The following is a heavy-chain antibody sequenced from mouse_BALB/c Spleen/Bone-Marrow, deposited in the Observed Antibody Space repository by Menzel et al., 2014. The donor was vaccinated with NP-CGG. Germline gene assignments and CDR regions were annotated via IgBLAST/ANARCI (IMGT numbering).Heavy chain of an antibody. Sequence: VQLQHSGPELVKPGASVKISCKASGYTFTDYNMHWVKQSHGKSLEWIGYIYPYNGGTGYNQKFKSKATLTVDNSSSTAYMEFRSLTSEDSAVYYCARDDGYYDYWGQGTTLTVSS. CDR1: GYTFTDYN. CDR2: IYPYNGGT. D-gene: IGHD2-3*01. CDR3: ARDDGYYDY. V-gene: IGHV1S29*02. J-gene: IGHJ2*01.